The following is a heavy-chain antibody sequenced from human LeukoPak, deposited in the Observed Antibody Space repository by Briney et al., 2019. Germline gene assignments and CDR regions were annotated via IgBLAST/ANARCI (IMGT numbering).Heavy chain of an antibody. D-gene: IGHD7-27*01. CDR3: AKDSTGDYYYGMDV. J-gene: IGHJ6*02. Sequence: GGSLRLSCAASGFTFDDYAMHWVRQAPGKGLEWVSGISWNSGSIGYADSVKGRFTISRDNAKNSLYLQMNSLRAEDTALYYCAKDSTGDYYYGMDVWGQGTTVTVSS. CDR2: ISWNSGSI. V-gene: IGHV3-9*01. CDR1: GFTFDDYA.